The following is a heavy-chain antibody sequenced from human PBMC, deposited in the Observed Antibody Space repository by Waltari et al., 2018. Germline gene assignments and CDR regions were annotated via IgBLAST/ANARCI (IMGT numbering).Heavy chain of an antibody. Sequence: EMQLVESGGGLVQPGGSLRLSCTPSGFTLGSYWMSWVRQAPGKGLEWVANIKQDASEEYYVDSVKGRFTISKDNAKNSLSLQMNSLRAEDTAVYYCATGSTARGYYGMDVRGQGTTVTVSS. J-gene: IGHJ6*02. D-gene: IGHD3-10*01. CDR3: ATGSTARGYYGMDV. CDR2: IKQDASEE. V-gene: IGHV3-7*01. CDR1: GFTLGSYW.